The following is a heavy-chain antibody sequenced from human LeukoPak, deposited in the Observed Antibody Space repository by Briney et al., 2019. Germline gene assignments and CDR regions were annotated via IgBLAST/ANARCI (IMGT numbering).Heavy chain of an antibody. D-gene: IGHD6-13*01. V-gene: IGHV3-23*01. CDR1: GFTFSSYD. Sequence: PGGSLRLSCAASGFTFSSYDMRWVRQAPGKGLEWVSAISGSGGTTYYADSVKGRFTISRDNSKNTLYLQMNSLRAEDTAVYYCARASSSWYYFDYWGQGTLVTVSS. CDR2: ISGSGGTT. CDR3: ARASSSWYYFDY. J-gene: IGHJ4*02.